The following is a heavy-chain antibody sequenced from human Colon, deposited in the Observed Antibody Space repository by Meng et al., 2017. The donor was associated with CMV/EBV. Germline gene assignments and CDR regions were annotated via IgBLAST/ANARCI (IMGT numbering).Heavy chain of an antibody. CDR3: ARRSVPPAAGGLNYNFDY. V-gene: IGHV3-69-1*02. Sequence: GESLKISCGASGFTFSNYHMNWVRQAPGKGLEWGSSINNSTTIYYADSVKGRFTISIDNAKNSLYLQMNSLRAEDTAVYYCARRSVPPAAGGLNYNFDYWGQGTLVTVSS. CDR1: GFTFSNYH. CDR2: INNSTTI. J-gene: IGHJ4*02. D-gene: IGHD2-2*01.